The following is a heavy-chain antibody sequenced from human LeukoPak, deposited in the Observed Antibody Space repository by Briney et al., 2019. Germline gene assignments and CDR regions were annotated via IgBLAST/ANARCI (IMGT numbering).Heavy chain of an antibody. CDR2: IKQDGSEK. D-gene: IGHD4-11*01. CDR1: GFTFSSYW. J-gene: IGHJ4*02. Sequence: GGSLRLSCAASGFTFSSYWMSWVRQAPGKGLEWVANIKQDGSEKYYVDSVKGRFTISRHNFNNTLYLQMNSLRADDTAVYYCVKDQLTVTTFSFDYWGQGTLATVSP. CDR3: VKDQLTVTTFSFDY. V-gene: IGHV3-7*04.